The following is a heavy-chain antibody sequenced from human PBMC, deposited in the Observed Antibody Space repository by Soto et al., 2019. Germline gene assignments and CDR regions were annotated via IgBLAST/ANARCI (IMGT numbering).Heavy chain of an antibody. CDR1: GFTLSTYS. Sequence: EVKMVESGGGLVQPGGSLSLSCEVSGFTLSTYSMNWVRQAPGKGLEWVSFITSSGSTIYYADSVKGRFTVSRDNAKNYLFLQMNSLRDEDTAVYYCARVAIASGGVIAVTYALDVWGQGTTVTVSS. CDR3: ARVAIASGGVIAVTYALDV. D-gene: IGHD3-16*02. J-gene: IGHJ6*02. CDR2: ITSSGSTI. V-gene: IGHV3-48*02.